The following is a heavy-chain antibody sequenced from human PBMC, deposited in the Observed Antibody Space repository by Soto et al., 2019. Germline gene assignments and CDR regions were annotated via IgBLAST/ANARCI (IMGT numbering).Heavy chain of an antibody. CDR1: GGSISSSPYY. D-gene: IGHD3-22*01. CDR2: ISYSGST. CDR3: ATSEYSSFNWFDP. V-gene: IGHV4-39*01. J-gene: IGHJ5*02. Sequence: TSETLSLTCTVSGGSISSSPYYWGWIRQPPGKGLEWIGSISYSGSTYYNPSLKSRLTISVDTSKTQFSLRLSSVTAADTAVYYCATSEYSSFNWFDPWGQGTLVTVSS.